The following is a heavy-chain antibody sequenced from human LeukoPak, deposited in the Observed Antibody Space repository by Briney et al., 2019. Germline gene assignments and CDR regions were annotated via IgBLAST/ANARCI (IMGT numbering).Heavy chain of an antibody. CDR2: ISDRGVST. D-gene: IGHD6-25*01. V-gene: IGHV3-23*01. CDR1: RFTFNSFP. J-gene: IGHJ6*04. CDR3: AKKETKYSTGRSHLAV. Sequence: GVSVTLPCTASRFTFNSFPRMWLRQAPGKGLEGFTYISDRGVSTYLTDSVKGLFPVSRDNSKYTLYLQMDSLRADEAAVYFCAKKETKYSTGRSHLAVWGKRTTVTVSS.